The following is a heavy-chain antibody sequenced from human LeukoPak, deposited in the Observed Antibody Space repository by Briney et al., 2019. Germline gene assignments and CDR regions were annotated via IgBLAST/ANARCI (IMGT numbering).Heavy chain of an antibody. V-gene: IGHV3-7*01. CDR1: GFTVSNYF. D-gene: IGHD1-26*01. CDR3: ARARYSGSFYGAFDI. Sequence: GGSLRLSCAASGFTVSNYFMSWVRQAPGKGLEWVANIKQDASEKYYVDSVKGRFTISRDNGKNSLYLQMNSLRAEDTAMYYCARARYSGSFYGAFDIWGQGTMVTVSS. CDR2: IKQDASEK. J-gene: IGHJ3*02.